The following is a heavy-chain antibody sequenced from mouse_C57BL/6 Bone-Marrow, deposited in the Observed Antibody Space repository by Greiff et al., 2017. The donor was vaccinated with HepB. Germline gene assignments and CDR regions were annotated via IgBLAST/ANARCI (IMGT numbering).Heavy chain of an antibody. J-gene: IGHJ2*01. CDR3: ARWEQHYGSSHYDY. D-gene: IGHD1-1*01. Sequence: VQLQQSGADLATPGASVKLSCKASGYTFTSYWMHWVKQRPGQGLEWLGYINPRSGYTKYNQKFQDQATLTADKSSSTAYMQLSSLTYEDSAVYYCARWEQHYGSSHYDYWGQGTTRTVAS. CDR2: INPRSGYT. V-gene: IGHV1-7*01. CDR1: GYTFTSYW.